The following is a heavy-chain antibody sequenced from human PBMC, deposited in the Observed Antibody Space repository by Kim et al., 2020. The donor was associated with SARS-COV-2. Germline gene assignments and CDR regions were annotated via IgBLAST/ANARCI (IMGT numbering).Heavy chain of an antibody. V-gene: IGHV3-21*01. D-gene: IGHD2-15*01. CDR3: AREDCSGGSCYPADP. J-gene: IGHJ5*02. Sequence: DSVKGRFTIPGGNAKNSLYLQMNSLRAEDTAVYYCAREDCSGGSCYPADPWGQGTLVTVSS.